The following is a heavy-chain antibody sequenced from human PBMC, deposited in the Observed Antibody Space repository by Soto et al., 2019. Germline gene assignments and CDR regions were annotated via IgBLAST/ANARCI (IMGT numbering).Heavy chain of an antibody. D-gene: IGHD6-19*01. CDR2: IIPIFGTA. V-gene: IGHV1-69*13. CDR3: AIRMGSIGVAGENLFDAFDI. J-gene: IGHJ3*02. Sequence: GXSVKGPCDASGGPFISYAICWGRQAPGQGLEWMGGIIPIFGTANYAQKFQGRVTITADESTSTAYMELSSLRSEDTAVYYCAIRMGSIGVAGENLFDAFDIWGQGTMVTVSS. CDR1: GGPFISYA.